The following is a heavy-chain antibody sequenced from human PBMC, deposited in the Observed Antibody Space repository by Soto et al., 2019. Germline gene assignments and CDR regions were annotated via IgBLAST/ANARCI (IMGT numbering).Heavy chain of an antibody. V-gene: IGHV3-7*01. Sequence: EVQLVQSGGDLVQPGGSLRLSCVASGFTFNTYWMTWVRQAPGMGLEWVAGIKEDASEEDYVDSVKGRFSISRDNAKNSLYLQLNSLRAEDTAGYYCATAISSPFSNFDSWGQGSLVTVSS. J-gene: IGHJ4*02. CDR3: ATAISSPFSNFDS. CDR1: GFTFNTYW. CDR2: IKEDASEE. D-gene: IGHD2-2*01.